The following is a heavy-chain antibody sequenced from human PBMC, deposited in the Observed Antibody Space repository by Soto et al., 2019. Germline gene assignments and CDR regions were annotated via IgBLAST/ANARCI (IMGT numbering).Heavy chain of an antibody. Sequence: GGSLRLSCAASGFTFSSYAMTWVRQAPGKGLEWVSVISGSGGSTYYADSVQGHFTISRDNSKNTLYLQMNSLRAEDTAVYYCAKTSRQWLDPDMNYFGYWGQGTLVTVSS. CDR3: AKTSRQWLDPDMNYFGY. CDR1: GFTFSSYA. D-gene: IGHD6-19*01. V-gene: IGHV3-23*01. J-gene: IGHJ4*02. CDR2: ISGSGGST.